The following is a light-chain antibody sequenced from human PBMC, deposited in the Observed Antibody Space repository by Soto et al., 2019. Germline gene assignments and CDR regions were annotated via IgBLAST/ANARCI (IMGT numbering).Light chain of an antibody. V-gene: IGLV2-14*01. CDR1: SSDVGGYNF. CDR3: SSHTTSTTPV. J-gene: IGLJ2*01. CDR2: DVS. Sequence: QSVLTQPASVSGSPGQSITISCTGTSSDVGGYNFVSWYQQHPGKAPKLMIYDVSNRPSGVSDRFSGSKSDNTASLTISGLRVEDEADYYCSSHTTSTTPVFGGGTQLTVL.